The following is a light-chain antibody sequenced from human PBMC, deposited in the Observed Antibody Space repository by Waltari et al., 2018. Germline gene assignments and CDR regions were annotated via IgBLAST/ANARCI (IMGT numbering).Light chain of an antibody. CDR1: SGHINHV. CDR2: VNSDGSH. Sequence: QLVLTQSPSASASLGASVKLTCTLSSGHINHVIAWLQQRPEKGPRYLMKVNSDGSHNKGDEIPDHFSGSGSGAERYLSISSLQSEDEADYICQTGGHGTWVFGGGTKLTVL. V-gene: IGLV4-69*01. J-gene: IGLJ3*02. CDR3: QTGGHGTWV.